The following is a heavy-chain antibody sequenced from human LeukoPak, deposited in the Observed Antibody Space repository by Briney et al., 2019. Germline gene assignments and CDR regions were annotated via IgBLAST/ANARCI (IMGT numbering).Heavy chain of an antibody. D-gene: IGHD3-10*01. CDR3: ARVLLSGSYYMN. J-gene: IGHJ4*02. CDR2: INHSGST. Sequence: PSETLSHTCAVYGGSFSGYYWSWIRQPPGKGLEWIGEINHSGSTNYNPSLKSRVTISVDTSKNQFSLKLSSVTAADTAVYYCARVLLSGSYYMNWGQGTLVTVSS. V-gene: IGHV4-34*01. CDR1: GGSFSGYY.